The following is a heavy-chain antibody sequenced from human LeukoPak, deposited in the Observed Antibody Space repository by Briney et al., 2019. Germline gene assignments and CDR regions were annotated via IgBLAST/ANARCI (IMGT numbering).Heavy chain of an antibody. CDR2: INPNSGGT. J-gene: IGHJ5*02. V-gene: IGHV1-2*02. CDR3: ARGNRFWVTTGFSWFDP. CDR1: GYTFTGYY. Sequence: GASVKVSCKASGYTFTGYYMHWVRQAPGQGLEWMGWINPNSGGTNYAQKFQGRVTMTRDTSISTAYMELSSLRSEDTAVYYCARGNRFWVTTGFSWFDPWGQGTLVTVSS. D-gene: IGHD4-17*01.